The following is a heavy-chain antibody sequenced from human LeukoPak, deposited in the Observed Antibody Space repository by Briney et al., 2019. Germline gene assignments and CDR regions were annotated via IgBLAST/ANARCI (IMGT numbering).Heavy chain of an antibody. D-gene: IGHD4-17*01. V-gene: IGHV3-23*01. CDR3: ARPNDYGDYGVSYMDV. CDR2: ISGSGGST. J-gene: IGHJ6*03. Sequence: GGSLRLSCAASGFTFSSYAMSWVRQAPGKGLEWVSAISGSGGSTYYADSVKGRFTISRVNSKNTLYLQTNSLRAEDTAVYYCARPNDYGDYGVSYMDVWGKGTTVTVSS. CDR1: GFTFSSYA.